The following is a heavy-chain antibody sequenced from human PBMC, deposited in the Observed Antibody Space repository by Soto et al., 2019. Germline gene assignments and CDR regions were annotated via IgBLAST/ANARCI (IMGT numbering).Heavy chain of an antibody. V-gene: IGHV3-33*01. Sequence: QVQLVESGGGVIQPGRSLRLSCAASGFTFSNHAMHWVRQAPGKGLEWVAVIWYAGTNKNYADSVKGRFTISRDNSKNTLYVQMNSLRAEDTAVYYCARDSGRSSLGGMDVWGQGTTVTVSS. CDR1: GFTFSNHA. J-gene: IGHJ6*02. D-gene: IGHD6-6*01. CDR3: ARDSGRSSLGGMDV. CDR2: IWYAGTNK.